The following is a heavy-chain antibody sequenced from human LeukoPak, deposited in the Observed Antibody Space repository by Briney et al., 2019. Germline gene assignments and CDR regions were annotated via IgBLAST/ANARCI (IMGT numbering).Heavy chain of an antibody. CDR3: ARVGYTHWSIDD. Sequence: GSLRLSRVASGFTFGQYWMTWVRQAPGKGLEWVANINEDGNARYYADSVKGRLTISRDNAKNSLSLQINSLRVEDTAVYYCARVGYTHWSIDDWGQGTLVTVSS. J-gene: IGHJ4*02. CDR1: GFTFGQYW. D-gene: IGHD5-12*01. CDR2: INEDGNAR. V-gene: IGHV3-7*01.